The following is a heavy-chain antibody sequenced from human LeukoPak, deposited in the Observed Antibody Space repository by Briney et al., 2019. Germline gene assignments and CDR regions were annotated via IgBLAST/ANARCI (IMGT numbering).Heavy chain of an antibody. CDR1: GFTFSNSD. J-gene: IGHJ4*02. CDR2: ITGSGGGT. CDR3: AKEAVEYFDY. V-gene: IGHV3-23*01. Sequence: GGSLRLSCAASGFTFSNSDMSWVRQAPGKGLEWVSAITGSGGGTYYADSVKGRFTISRDNSKNTLDLQVNSLRAEDTAVYYCAKEAVEYFDYWGQGTLVTVSS.